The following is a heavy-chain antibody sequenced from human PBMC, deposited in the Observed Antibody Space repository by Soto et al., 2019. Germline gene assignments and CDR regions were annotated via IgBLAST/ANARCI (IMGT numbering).Heavy chain of an antibody. Sequence: QVQLQESGPGLVKPSGTLSLTCAVTGGSISSSNWWTWVRQPPGEGLEWVGEISRSGTTNYKPSLKSRVSISVDKSRNEFSLNLGSVTAAETAMYYCARDSASSGVFTWGQGTMVTVSS. V-gene: IGHV4-4*02. D-gene: IGHD6-19*01. CDR1: GGSISSSNW. J-gene: IGHJ3*01. CDR2: ISRSGTT. CDR3: ARDSASSGVFT.